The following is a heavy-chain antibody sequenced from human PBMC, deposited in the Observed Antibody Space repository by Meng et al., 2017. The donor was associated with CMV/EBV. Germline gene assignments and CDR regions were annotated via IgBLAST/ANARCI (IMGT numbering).Heavy chain of an antibody. CDR1: GFTFSSYS. D-gene: IGHD1-14*01. J-gene: IGHJ4*02. CDR2: ISGSGSSST. Sequence: GESLKISCAASGFTFSSYSMNWVRQAPGKGLEWVSTISGSGSSSTYYADSVKGRFTISRDNSKNTVFLQMNSLRVEDTAVYYCAIGSNHNYWGQGTLVTVSS. V-gene: IGHV3-23*01. CDR3: AIGSNHNY.